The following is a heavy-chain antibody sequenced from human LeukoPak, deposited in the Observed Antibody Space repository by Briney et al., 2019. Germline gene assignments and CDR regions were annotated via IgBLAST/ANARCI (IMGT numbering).Heavy chain of an antibody. J-gene: IGHJ4*02. Sequence: GASVKVSCKASGYTFTSYDINWVRQATGQGLEWMGWMNPNSGNTGYAQKFQGRVTVTRNTSISTAYMELSSLRSEDTAVYYCARGYSSEYSSSSYEFFGWGQGTLVTVSS. CDR2: MNPNSGNT. D-gene: IGHD6-6*01. CDR1: GYTFTSYD. CDR3: ARGYSSEYSSSSYEFFG. V-gene: IGHV1-8*01.